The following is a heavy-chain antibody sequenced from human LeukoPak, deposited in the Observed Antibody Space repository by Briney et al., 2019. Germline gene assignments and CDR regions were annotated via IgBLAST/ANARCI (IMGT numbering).Heavy chain of an antibody. D-gene: IGHD6-19*01. CDR3: TRGVRQWLVPSYFDY. V-gene: IGHV3-15*07. CDR2: IKSKIDGGAT. Sequence: GGSLRLSCAASGFTFSNDWMNWVRQAPGKGLEWVGRIKSKIDGGATDYAAPVKGRFTISRDDSKNTLYLQMNSLKTEDTAVYYCTRGVRQWLVPSYFDYWGQGTLVTVSS. J-gene: IGHJ4*02. CDR1: GFTFSNDW.